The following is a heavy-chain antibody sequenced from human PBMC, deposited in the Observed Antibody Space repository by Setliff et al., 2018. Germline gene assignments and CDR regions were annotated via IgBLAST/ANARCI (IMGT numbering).Heavy chain of an antibody. CDR2: VYYSGTT. CDR1: GGSISTYY. D-gene: IGHD3-22*01. V-gene: IGHV4-59*01. CDR3: ARDSALHSYHYDSSGYLDY. Sequence: PSETLSLTCTVSGGSISTYYWSWIRQTPVKGLEWIGYVYYSGTTNYNPLFTSRVTISVDRPKNQFSLKLSSVTAADTGVYYCARDSALHSYHYDSSGYLDYWGQGALVTVSS. J-gene: IGHJ4*02.